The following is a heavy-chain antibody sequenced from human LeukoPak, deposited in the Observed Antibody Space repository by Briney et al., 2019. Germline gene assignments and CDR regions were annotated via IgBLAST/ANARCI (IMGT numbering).Heavy chain of an antibody. CDR1: GGSISSGSYY. J-gene: IGHJ4*02. CDR3: AQENTLWSPGYFDY. D-gene: IGHD1-26*01. Sequence: SETLSLTCTVSGGSISSGSYYWSWIRQPAGKGLEWIGRIYTSGSTNYNPSLKSRVTISVDTSKNQFSLKLSSVTAADTAVYYCAQENTLWSPGYFDYWGQGTLVTVSS. V-gene: IGHV4-61*02. CDR2: IYTSGST.